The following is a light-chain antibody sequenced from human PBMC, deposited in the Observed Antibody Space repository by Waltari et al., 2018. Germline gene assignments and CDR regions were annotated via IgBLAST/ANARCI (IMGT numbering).Light chain of an antibody. CDR3: QQYKDYSWT. V-gene: IGKV1-5*03. J-gene: IGKJ1*01. CDR1: QTVYSW. Sequence: DIQMTQSPSTLPASVGDTVTITCRASQTVYSWLAWYQQKPGQAPKLLIRKSYDLQSGVPSRFRGSGSGTEFTLTISGLQPEDFATYHCQQYKDYSWTFGQGTKVEI. CDR2: KSY.